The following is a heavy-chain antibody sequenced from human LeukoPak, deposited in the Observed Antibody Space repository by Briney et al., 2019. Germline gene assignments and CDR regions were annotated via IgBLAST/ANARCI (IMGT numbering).Heavy chain of an antibody. CDR3: ARSKGHSGYDENFDY. Sequence: SETLSLTCSVSGDSIRSGDAYWGWIRQSPLKGLEWIASIYYVGSPHYNPSLNSRRVTMSVDTAKNQFSLKLTSVTAADTAVYYCARSKGHSGYDENFDYWGQGTLVTVSS. CDR2: IYYVGSP. J-gene: IGHJ4*02. CDR1: GDSIRSGDAY. V-gene: IGHV4-39*01. D-gene: IGHD5-12*01.